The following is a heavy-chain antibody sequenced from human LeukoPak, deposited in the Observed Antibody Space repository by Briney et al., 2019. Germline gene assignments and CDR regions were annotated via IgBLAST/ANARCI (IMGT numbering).Heavy chain of an antibody. CDR1: GGSISSYY. CDR3: ARGGGGDFWSGYYSYSDY. J-gene: IGHJ4*02. CDR2: IYYSGST. D-gene: IGHD3-3*01. Sequence: PSETLSLTCTVSGGSISSYYWSWIRQPPGKGLEWIGYIYYSGSTNYNPSLKSRVTISVDTSKNQFSLKLSSVTAADTAVYYCARGGGGDFWSGYYSYSDYWGQGTLVTVSS. V-gene: IGHV4-59*01.